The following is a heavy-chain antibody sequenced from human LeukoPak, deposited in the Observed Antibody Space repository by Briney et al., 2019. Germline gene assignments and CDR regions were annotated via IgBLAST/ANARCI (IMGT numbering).Heavy chain of an antibody. V-gene: IGHV3-21*01. CDR1: GFTFSSCG. D-gene: IGHD1-14*01. J-gene: IGHJ4*02. Sequence: PGGSLRLSCAASGFTFSSCGFNWVRQAPGKGLEWVSSIGPTGTDRYYADSVRGRFTISRDNAKDSMYLQMDSLRDEDTAVYYCATETIGRHYDYWGQGTLLTVSS. CDR3: ATETIGRHYDY. CDR2: IGPTGTDR.